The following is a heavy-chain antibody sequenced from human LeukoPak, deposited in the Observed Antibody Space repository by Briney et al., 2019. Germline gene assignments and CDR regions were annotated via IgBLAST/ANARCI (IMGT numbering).Heavy chain of an antibody. J-gene: IGHJ4*02. CDR3: ARVPQDPYYDILTGFDSSVDFDY. CDR2: IKQDGSEK. D-gene: IGHD3-9*01. Sequence: PGGSLRLSCAASGFTFSNAWMSWVRQAPGKGLEWVANIKQDGSEKYYVDSVKGRFTISRDNAKNSLYLQMNSLRAEDTAVYYCARVPQDPYYDILTGFDSSVDFDYWGQGTLVTVSS. CDR1: GFTFSNAW. V-gene: IGHV3-7*01.